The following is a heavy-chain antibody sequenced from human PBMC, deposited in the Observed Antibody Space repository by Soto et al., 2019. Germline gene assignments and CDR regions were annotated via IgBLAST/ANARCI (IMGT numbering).Heavy chain of an antibody. CDR2: ISGSGDVI. V-gene: IGHV3-23*01. Sequence: VGSLRLSCAASGFTFSSYAMSWVRQAPGKGPEWVSSISGSGDVIHYADSVKGRFTISRDNSKNTLWLQMNSLRAEDTAVYYCAKAIRFLDMALDNWGQGALVTVSS. CDR3: AKAIRFLDMALDN. J-gene: IGHJ4*02. D-gene: IGHD3-9*01. CDR1: GFTFSSYA.